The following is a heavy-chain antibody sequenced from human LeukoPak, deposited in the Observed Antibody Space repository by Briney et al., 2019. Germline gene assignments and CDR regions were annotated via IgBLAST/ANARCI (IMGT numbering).Heavy chain of an antibody. J-gene: IGHJ6*02. Sequence: GGSLRLSCAASGFTFSSHAMGWVRQAPGKGLEWISSITGSGASTYYGDSVKGRFTISRDNSKNTLYLQMNRLRAEDTAVYYCAKDGGGSLEWLPPMDVWGQGTTVTVSS. V-gene: IGHV3-23*01. CDR1: GFTFSSHA. D-gene: IGHD3-3*01. CDR2: ITGSGAST. CDR3: AKDGGGSLEWLPPMDV.